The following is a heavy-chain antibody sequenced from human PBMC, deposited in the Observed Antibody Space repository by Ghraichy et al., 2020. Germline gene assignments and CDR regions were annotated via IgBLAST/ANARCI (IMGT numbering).Heavy chain of an antibody. CDR2: ISSSSSYI. CDR3: ARDKVVVVPAAISYYYGMDV. J-gene: IGHJ6*02. CDR1: GFTFSSYS. D-gene: IGHD2-2*01. Sequence: LSLTCAASGFTFSSYSMNWVRQAPGKGLEWVSSISSSSSYIYYADSVKGRFTISRDNAKNSLYLQMNSLRAEDTAVYYCARDKVVVVPAAISYYYGMDVWGQGTTVTVSS. V-gene: IGHV3-21*01.